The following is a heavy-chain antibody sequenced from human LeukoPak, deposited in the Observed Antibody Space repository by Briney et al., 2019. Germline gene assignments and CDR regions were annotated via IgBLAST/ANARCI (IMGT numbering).Heavy chain of an antibody. V-gene: IGHV5-51*01. CDR2: IYPGDSRY. CDR1: GYSFTSYW. D-gene: IGHD2-15*01. Sequence: GESLKISCQGFGYSFTSYWIGWVRAMPGEGMEWMGVIYPGDSRYRYNPSCQGQVTISVDKSISTAYLQWSSLKASDTAMYYCARRGVAATFWDKYNWFDPWGQGTLVTVSS. CDR3: ARRGVAATFWDKYNWFDP. J-gene: IGHJ5*02.